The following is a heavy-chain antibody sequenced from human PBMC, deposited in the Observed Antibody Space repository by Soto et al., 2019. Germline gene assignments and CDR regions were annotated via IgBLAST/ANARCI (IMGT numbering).Heavy chain of an antibody. CDR1: GGSISSYY. J-gene: IGHJ6*02. CDR3: ARDGDYYGMDV. Sequence: QVQLQESGPGLVKPSETLSLTCTVSGGSISSYYWSWIRQPPGKGLERIGYIYYSGSTNYNPSLKSRVTISVDTSKNQFSLKLSSVTAADTAVYYCARDGDYYGMDVWGQGTTVTVSS. D-gene: IGHD2-15*01. CDR2: IYYSGST. V-gene: IGHV4-59*01.